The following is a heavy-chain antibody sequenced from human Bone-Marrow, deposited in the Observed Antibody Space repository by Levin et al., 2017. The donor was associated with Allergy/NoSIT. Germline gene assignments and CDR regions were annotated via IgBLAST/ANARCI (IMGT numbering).Heavy chain of an antibody. J-gene: IGHJ6*02. Sequence: GGSLRLSCTASGFTFGDYAMSWVRQAPGKGLEWVGFIRSKAYGGTTEYAASVKGRFTISRDDSKSIAYLQMNSLKTEDTAVYYCTRCYTGHYYYYGMDVWGQGTTVTVSS. CDR1: GFTFGDYA. V-gene: IGHV3-49*04. D-gene: IGHD2-2*02. CDR2: IRSKAYGGTT. CDR3: TRCYTGHYYYYGMDV.